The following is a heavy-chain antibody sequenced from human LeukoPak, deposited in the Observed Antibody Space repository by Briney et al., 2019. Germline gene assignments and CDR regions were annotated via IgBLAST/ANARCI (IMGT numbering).Heavy chain of an antibody. CDR3: AKDRFLWASVGAFDI. CDR1: GFTFSSYA. CDR2: ISGSGGST. Sequence: GGSLRLSCAAYGFTFSSYAMSWVRQAPGKGLEWVSAISGSGGSTYYADSVKGRFNIFRDYSKNTLYLQMNSLRAEDTGVYYCAKDRFLWASVGAFDIWGQGAMVSVSS. J-gene: IGHJ3*02. D-gene: IGHD2/OR15-2a*01. V-gene: IGHV3-23*01.